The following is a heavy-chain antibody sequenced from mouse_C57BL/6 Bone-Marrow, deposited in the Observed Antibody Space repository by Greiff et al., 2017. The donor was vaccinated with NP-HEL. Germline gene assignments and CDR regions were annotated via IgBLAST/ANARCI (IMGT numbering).Heavy chain of an antibody. J-gene: IGHJ3*01. V-gene: IGHV1-62-2*01. D-gene: IGHD3-2*02. CDR3: AGHEMDRSGYVWFAY. CDR2: FYPGSGSI. Sequence: VQLQESGAELVKPGASVKLSCKASGYTFTEYTIHWVKQRTGQGLEWIGWFYPGSGSIKYNEKFKDKATLTADKSTSTVYMELSRWTSTDSAVYFYAGHEMDRSGYVWFAYWGQATLVTVSA. CDR1: GYTFTEYT.